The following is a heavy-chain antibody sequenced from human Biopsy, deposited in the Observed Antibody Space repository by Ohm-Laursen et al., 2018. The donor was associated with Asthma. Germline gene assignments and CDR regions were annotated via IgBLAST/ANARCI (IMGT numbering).Heavy chain of an antibody. J-gene: IGHJ6*02. CDR3: ARPSPNGDILYYYYHMDV. CDR2: ISPIFGSS. Sequence: SVKVSCKSSGGMFGNYAISWVRQAPGLGLEWMGGISPIFGSSNYAQRFQGRVTITADIFTRTVYMELSGLRFDDTAIYYCARPSPNGDILYYYYHMDVWGQGTTVIVSS. V-gene: IGHV1-69*06. CDR1: GGMFGNYA. D-gene: IGHD3-10*01.